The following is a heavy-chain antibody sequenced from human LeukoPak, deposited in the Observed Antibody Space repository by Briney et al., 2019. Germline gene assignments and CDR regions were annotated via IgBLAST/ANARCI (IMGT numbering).Heavy chain of an antibody. V-gene: IGHV4-59*01. CDR2: FHFSGST. J-gene: IGHJ3*02. CDR1: GESIGGFY. D-gene: IGHD1-26*01. Sequence: SETLSLTCTVSGESIGGFYWSWIRQPPGKGLEWIGYFHFSGSTNYNPSLKSRVTISVDTSKNQFSLKLRSVTAADTAVYYCARFVGSNWLGFDIWGHGTMVTVSS. CDR3: ARFVGSNWLGFDI.